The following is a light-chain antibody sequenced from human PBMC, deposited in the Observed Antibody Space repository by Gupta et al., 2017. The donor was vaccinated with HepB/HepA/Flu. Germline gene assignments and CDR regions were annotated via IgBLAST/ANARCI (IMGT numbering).Light chain of an antibody. CDR3: QNYDSVPFT. CDR2: AAS. CDR1: QDISDY. J-gene: IGKJ3*01. Sequence: DIQMTQSPSSLSASIGDSVTITCRASQDISDYLAWYQEKPGKVPKVLIFAASTLQSGVPSRFSGSGSGTEFTLTISILQPEDIATYYCQNYDSVPFTFGPGTKVDLK. V-gene: IGKV1-27*01.